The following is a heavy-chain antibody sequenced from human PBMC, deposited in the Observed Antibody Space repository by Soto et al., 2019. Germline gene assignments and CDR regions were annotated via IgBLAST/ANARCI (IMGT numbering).Heavy chain of an antibody. CDR2: ISGDAFST. Sequence: GGSLRLSCAVSGVTLTNVWMNWVRQAPGKGLEYVSAISGDAFSTYYANSVKGRFTISRDNSKNTLYLQMGSLRTEDMAVYYCAREKAAFDAFDIWGQGTMVTVSS. J-gene: IGHJ3*02. CDR3: AREKAAFDAFDI. D-gene: IGHD2-15*01. CDR1: GVTLTNVW. V-gene: IGHV3-64*01.